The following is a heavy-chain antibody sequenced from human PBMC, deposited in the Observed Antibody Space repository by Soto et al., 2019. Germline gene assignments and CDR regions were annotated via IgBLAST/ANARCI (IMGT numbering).Heavy chain of an antibody. J-gene: IGHJ6*02. D-gene: IGHD6-13*01. CDR1: GFNFNNYG. CDR3: ARLQISPPTRGAASARGGMDV. CDR2: IWNDGNGY. Sequence: GGSLRLSCAASGFNFNNYGMHWVRQAPGKGLEWVAVIWNDGNGYYYANSVKGRFTISRDNSKNTLYLQMSSLRAEDTAVYYCARLQISPPTRGAASARGGMDVWGQGTTVTVSS. V-gene: IGHV3-33*01.